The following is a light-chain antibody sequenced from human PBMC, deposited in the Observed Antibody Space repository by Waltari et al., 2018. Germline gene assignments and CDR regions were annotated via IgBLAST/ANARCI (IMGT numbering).Light chain of an antibody. J-gene: IGKJ2*01. CDR3: QPSRKVPPGN. Sequence: EIVMTQSPVTMSVSPGEGVTLSCTASESVGTDVAWYRHKPGQPPRLLIYFGSTRATGVPGMISGRGSGTEFSLNIRRLESEDFGFLHWQPSRKVPPGNFGPGKKLE. CDR2: FGS. V-gene: IGKV3D-15*01. CDR1: ESVGTD.